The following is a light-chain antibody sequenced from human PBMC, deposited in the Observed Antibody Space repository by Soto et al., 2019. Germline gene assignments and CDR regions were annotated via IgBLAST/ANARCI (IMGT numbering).Light chain of an antibody. CDR3: QQYNKWPPWT. CDR1: QSVRNN. J-gene: IGKJ1*01. Sequence: EIVMTQSPFTLSVSPGEGATLFCRASQSVRNNLAWYQQKPGLAPRLLIYAVSTRATGVPARFSGNGSETEFSLTISGLQSDDFALYYCQQYNKWPPWTFGQGTKVDIK. V-gene: IGKV3-15*01. CDR2: AVS.